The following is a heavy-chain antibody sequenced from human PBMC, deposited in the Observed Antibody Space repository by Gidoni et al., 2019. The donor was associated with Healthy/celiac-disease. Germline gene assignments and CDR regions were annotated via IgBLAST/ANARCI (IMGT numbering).Heavy chain of an antibody. D-gene: IGHD6-19*01. CDR3: ARAKDRIAVAG. V-gene: IGHV3-30-3*01. Sequence: QVQLVESGGGVVQPGRSLRLSCAASGFTFSSYAMHWVRQAPGKGLEWVAVISYDGSNKYYADSVKGRFTISRDNSKNTLYLQMNSLRAEDTAVYYCARAKDRIAVAGWGQGTLVTVSS. CDR1: GFTFSSYA. CDR2: ISYDGSNK. J-gene: IGHJ4*02.